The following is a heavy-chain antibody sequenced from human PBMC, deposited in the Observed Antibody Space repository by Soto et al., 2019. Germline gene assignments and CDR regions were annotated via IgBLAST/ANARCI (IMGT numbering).Heavy chain of an antibody. Sequence: SETLSLTCTVSGGSISRSSYYWRWIRQPPGKGLEWIGSIYYSGSTYYNPSLKSRVTISVDTSKNQFSLKLSSVTAADTAVYYCASILNSSGWLYYFDYWGQGTLVTVSS. V-gene: IGHV4-39*01. J-gene: IGHJ4*02. CDR3: ASILNSSGWLYYFDY. CDR1: GGSISRSSYY. CDR2: IYYSGST. D-gene: IGHD6-19*01.